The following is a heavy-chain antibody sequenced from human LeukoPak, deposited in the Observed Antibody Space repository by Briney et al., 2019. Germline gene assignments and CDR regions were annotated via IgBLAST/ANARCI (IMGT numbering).Heavy chain of an antibody. CDR2: ISYDGTNK. CDR3: ARDIVGGAYDI. D-gene: IGHD2-15*01. J-gene: IGHJ3*02. CDR1: GFTFSSYA. Sequence: PGGSLRLSCAASGFTFSSYAMHWVRQAPGKGLEWVAVISYDGTNKNYADSVKGRFTISRDNSKNTLYLQMSSLRTEDTAVYYCARDIVGGAYDIWGQGTMVTVSS. V-gene: IGHV3-30-3*01.